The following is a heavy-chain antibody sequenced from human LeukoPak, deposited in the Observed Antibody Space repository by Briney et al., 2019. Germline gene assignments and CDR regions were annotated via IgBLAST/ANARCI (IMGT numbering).Heavy chain of an antibody. CDR3: AKDPPYGSGYHWFDP. CDR1: GFTFSDYY. J-gene: IGHJ5*02. CDR2: ISSSGSTI. Sequence: GGSLRLSCAASGFTFSDYYMSWIRQAPGKGLEWVSYISSSGSTIYYADSVKGRFTISRDNAKNSLYLQMNSLRAEDTAVYYCAKDPPYGSGYHWFDPWGQGTLVTVSS. D-gene: IGHD3-10*01. V-gene: IGHV3-11*01.